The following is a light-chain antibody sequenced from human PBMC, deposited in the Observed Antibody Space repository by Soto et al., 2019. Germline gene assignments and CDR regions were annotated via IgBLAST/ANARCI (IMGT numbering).Light chain of an antibody. J-gene: IGLJ2*01. CDR3: AAWDDSLSGRV. CDR2: RNN. CDR1: SSNIGSNF. Sequence: QAVVTQPPLASGTPGQGVTISCSGSSSNIGSNFVYWYQQLPGTAPKLLIYRNNQRPSGVPDRFSGSKSGTSASLAISGLRSEDEADYYCAAWDDSLSGRVFGGGTKLTVL. V-gene: IGLV1-47*01.